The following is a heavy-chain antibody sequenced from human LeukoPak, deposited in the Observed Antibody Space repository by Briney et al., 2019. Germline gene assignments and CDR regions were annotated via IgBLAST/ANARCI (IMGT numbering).Heavy chain of an antibody. D-gene: IGHD3-10*01. J-gene: IGHJ2*01. CDR1: GGSISSYY. CDR2: IYYSGST. CDR3: ARDPRGYYDSGSYYNGAAGYWYFDL. Sequence: PSETLSLTCTVSGGSISSYYWSWLRQPPGKGLEWLGYIYYSGSTNYNPSLKSRVTISVDTSKNQFSLKLSSVTAADTAVYYCARDPRGYYDSGSYYNGAAGYWYFDLWGRGTLVTVSS. V-gene: IGHV4-59*01.